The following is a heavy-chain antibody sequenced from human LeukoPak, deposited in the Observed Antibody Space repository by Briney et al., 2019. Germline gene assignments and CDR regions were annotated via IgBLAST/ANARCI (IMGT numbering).Heavy chain of an antibody. J-gene: IGHJ3*02. CDR3: ARVRGQLWFADGFDI. CDR2: INSDGSST. CDR1: GFTFSSYE. Sequence: GSLRLSCAASGFTFSSYEMNWVRQAPGKGLVWVSHINSDGSSTSYADSVKGRFTISRDNAKNTLYLQMSSLRAEDTAVYYCARVRGQLWFADGFDIWGQGTMATVSS. V-gene: IGHV3-74*01. D-gene: IGHD3-10*01.